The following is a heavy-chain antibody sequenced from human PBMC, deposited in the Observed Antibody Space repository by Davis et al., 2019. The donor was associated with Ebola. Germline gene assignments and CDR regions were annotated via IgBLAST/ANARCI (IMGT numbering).Heavy chain of an antibody. Sequence: PSETLSLTCTVSGGSISSYYWSWIRQPPGKGLEWIGYIYYSGSTNYNPSLKSRVTISVDTSKNQFSLKLSSVTAADTAVYYCARHVIVDAFYFDYWGQGTLVTVSS. V-gene: IGHV4-59*08. CDR2: IYYSGST. CDR1: GGSISSYY. D-gene: IGHD1-26*01. CDR3: ARHVIVDAFYFDY. J-gene: IGHJ4*02.